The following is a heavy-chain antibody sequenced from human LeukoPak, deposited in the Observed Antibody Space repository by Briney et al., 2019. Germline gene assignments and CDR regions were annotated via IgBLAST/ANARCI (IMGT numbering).Heavy chain of an antibody. CDR3: ARAYGNSGYYQLPIDY. Sequence: GGSLRLSCAASGFAFSSYSMNWVRQVPGKGLEWVSSITGDGATTDYGDSVKGRFTISRDNSKNTMYLQMNSLRAEDTAVYSCARAYGNSGYYQLPIDYWGQGTLVTVSS. V-gene: IGHV3-23*01. CDR1: GFAFSSYS. J-gene: IGHJ4*02. CDR2: ITGDGATT. D-gene: IGHD3-22*01.